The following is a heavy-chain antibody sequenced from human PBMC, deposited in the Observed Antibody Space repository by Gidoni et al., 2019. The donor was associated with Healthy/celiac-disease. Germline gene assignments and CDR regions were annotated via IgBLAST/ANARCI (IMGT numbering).Heavy chain of an antibody. V-gene: IGHV3-21*01. CDR2: ISSSSSYI. CDR3: ARGEGEGDYDYVWGSYRPVYFDY. Sequence: EVQLVESGGGLVKPGGSLRLSCAASGFTFSSYSMNWVRQAPGKGLEWVSSISSSSSYIYYADSVKGRFTISRDNAKNSLYLQMNSLRAEDTAVYYCARGEGEGDYDYVWGSYRPVYFDYWGQGTLVTVSS. CDR1: GFTFSSYS. J-gene: IGHJ4*02. D-gene: IGHD3-16*02.